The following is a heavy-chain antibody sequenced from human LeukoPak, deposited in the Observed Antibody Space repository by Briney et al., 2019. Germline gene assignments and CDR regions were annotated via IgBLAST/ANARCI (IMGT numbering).Heavy chain of an antibody. Sequence: GRSLRLSCVASGFTFSDYYMSWIRQAPGKGLEWVSYIPSTSSYTSYADSVKGRFTISRDNAKNSLYLQMNSLRAEDTAVYYCARAANTAAGTPTLAIDYWGQGTLVTVSS. D-gene: IGHD6-13*01. CDR3: ARAANTAAGTPTLAIDY. V-gene: IGHV3-11*05. CDR1: GFTFSDYY. CDR2: IPSTSSYT. J-gene: IGHJ4*02.